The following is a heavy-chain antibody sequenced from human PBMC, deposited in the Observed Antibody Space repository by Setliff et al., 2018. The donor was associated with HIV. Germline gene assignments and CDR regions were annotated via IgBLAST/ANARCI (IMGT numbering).Heavy chain of an antibody. D-gene: IGHD1-26*01. CDR3: ARDASYSGSYYERAFDI. V-gene: IGHV4-34*01. J-gene: IGHJ3*02. CDR1: GGSFSGYY. Sequence: PSETLSLTCAVYGGSFSGYYWSWIRQPPGKGLEWIGEINHSGSTNYNPSLKSRVTISVDTSKNQFSLKLSSVTAADTAVYYCARDASYSGSYYERAFDIWGQGTMVTVSS. CDR2: INHSGST.